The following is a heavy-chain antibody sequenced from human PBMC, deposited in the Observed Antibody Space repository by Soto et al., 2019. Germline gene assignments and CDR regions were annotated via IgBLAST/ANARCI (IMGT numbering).Heavy chain of an antibody. J-gene: IGHJ4*02. V-gene: IGHV3-30*03. CDR2: ISYDGSYK. Sequence: PGGSLRLSCAASGFTFSSYVMHWVRQAPGKGLEWVAVISYDGSYKYYADSVKGRFTISRDNSKHTLYLQMSSLRVEDTAVYYCARVPHSSSWYHYFDYWGQGTLVTVSA. D-gene: IGHD6-13*01. CDR3: ARVPHSSSWYHYFDY. CDR1: GFTFSSYV.